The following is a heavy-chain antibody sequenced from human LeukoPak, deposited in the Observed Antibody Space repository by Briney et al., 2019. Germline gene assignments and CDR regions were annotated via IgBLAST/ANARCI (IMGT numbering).Heavy chain of an antibody. J-gene: IGHJ6*02. CDR2: INPSGGST. Sequence: ASVKVSCKASGYTFTSYYMHWVRQAPGQGLEWMGIINPSGGSTSYAQKFQGRVTMTRDTSTSTVYMELSSLRSEDTAVYYCARESGGYCSSTSYYGPYYYYGMDVWGQGTTVTVSS. V-gene: IGHV1-46*01. D-gene: IGHD2-2*01. CDR3: ARESGGYCSSTSYYGPYYYYGMDV. CDR1: GYTFTSYY.